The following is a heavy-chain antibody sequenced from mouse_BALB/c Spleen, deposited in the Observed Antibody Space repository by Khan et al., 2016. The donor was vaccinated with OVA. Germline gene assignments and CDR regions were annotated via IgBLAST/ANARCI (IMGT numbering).Heavy chain of an antibody. D-gene: IGHD1-1*01. CDR2: INPHIGET. V-gene: IGHV1-20*02. Sequence: VQLKESGPELVKPGASVKISCKASGYSFTGYFMNWVMQSHGKSLEWIGRINPHIGETLYNQEFKGKATLTVDESSRTVHMELRSLASEDSAVYYCARKNGSDFDYWGQGTTLTVSS. J-gene: IGHJ2*01. CDR3: ARKNGSDFDY. CDR1: GYSFTGYF.